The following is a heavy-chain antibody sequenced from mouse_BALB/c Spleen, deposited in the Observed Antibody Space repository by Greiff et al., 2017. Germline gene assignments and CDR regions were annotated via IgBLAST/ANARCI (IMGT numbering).Heavy chain of an antibody. Sequence: EVQLQQSGPGLVKPSQSLSLTCTVTGYSITSDYAWNWIRQFPGNKLEWMGYISYSGSTSYNPSLKSRISITRDTSKNQFFLQLNSVTTEDTATYYCAKGNDGYYWGYFDVWGAGTTVTVSS. CDR3: AKGNDGYYWGYFDV. CDR1: GYSITSDYA. V-gene: IGHV3-2*02. J-gene: IGHJ1*01. D-gene: IGHD2-3*01. CDR2: ISYSGST.